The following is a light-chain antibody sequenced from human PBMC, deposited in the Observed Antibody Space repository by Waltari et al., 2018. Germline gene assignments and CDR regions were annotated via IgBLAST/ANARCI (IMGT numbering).Light chain of an antibody. CDR3: QQYNIWPYT. V-gene: IGKV1-5*03. Sequence: DIQMTQSPSTLSASVGDRVTITCRASQSISNWLAWSQQKPGKAPEVLIYKSFTLQSGVPSRFSGSGSETEFSLTISSLQTDDFATYYCQQYNIWPYTFGQGTTLEI. CDR2: KSF. J-gene: IGKJ2*01. CDR1: QSISNW.